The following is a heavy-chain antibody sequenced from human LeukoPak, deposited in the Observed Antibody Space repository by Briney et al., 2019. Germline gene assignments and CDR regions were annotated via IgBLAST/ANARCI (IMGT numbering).Heavy chain of an antibody. J-gene: IGHJ4*02. Sequence: PGGSLRLSCAASGFTFNNYWMSWVRQAPGKGLEWVANVKQDGSEKYYVDSVKGRFTISRDNAKNSLYLQMNSLRAEDTAVYYCARRAGYDILTGYDYWGQGTLVTVSS. CDR2: VKQDGSEK. V-gene: IGHV3-7*01. CDR1: GFTFNNYW. CDR3: ARRAGYDILTGYDY. D-gene: IGHD3-9*01.